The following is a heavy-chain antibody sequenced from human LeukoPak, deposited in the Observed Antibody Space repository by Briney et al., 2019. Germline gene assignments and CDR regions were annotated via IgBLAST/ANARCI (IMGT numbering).Heavy chain of an antibody. CDR2: ISYDGSNK. V-gene: IGHV3-30-3*01. Sequence: TGGSLRLSCAASGFTFSSYAMHWVRQAPGKGLEWAAVISYDGSNKYYADSVKGRFTISRDNSKNTLYLQMNSLRAEDTAVYYCARVHDSSGYLGGFPPLPNLDYWGQGTLVTVSS. CDR1: GFTFSSYA. CDR3: ARVHDSSGYLGGFPPLPNLDY. D-gene: IGHD3-22*01. J-gene: IGHJ4*02.